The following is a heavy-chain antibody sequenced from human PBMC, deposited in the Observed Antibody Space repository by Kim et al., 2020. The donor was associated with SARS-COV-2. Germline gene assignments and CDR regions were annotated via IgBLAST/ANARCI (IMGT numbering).Heavy chain of an antibody. D-gene: IGHD3-3*01. CDR1: GYTFTSYA. Sequence: ASVKVSCKASGYTFTSYAMHWVRQAPGQRLEWMGWINAGNGNTKYSRKFQGRVTITRDTSASTAYMELSSLRSEDTAVYYCARDGTIFGVYFDYWGQGTL. CDR3: ARDGTIFGVYFDY. J-gene: IGHJ4*02. V-gene: IGHV1-3*01. CDR2: INAGNGNT.